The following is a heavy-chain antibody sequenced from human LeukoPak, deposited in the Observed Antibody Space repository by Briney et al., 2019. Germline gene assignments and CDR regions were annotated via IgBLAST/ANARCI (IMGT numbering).Heavy chain of an antibody. CDR2: INSDGSST. D-gene: IGHD6-6*01. J-gene: IGHJ4*02. Sequence: GESLKISCAASGFTFSSYWMHWVRQAPGKGLVWVSRINSDGSSTSYADSVRGRFSISRDNAKNTLYLQMNSLRAEDTAVYYCARGLSGYASSLGYWGQGTLVTVSA. V-gene: IGHV3-74*01. CDR1: GFTFSSYW. CDR3: ARGLSGYASSLGY.